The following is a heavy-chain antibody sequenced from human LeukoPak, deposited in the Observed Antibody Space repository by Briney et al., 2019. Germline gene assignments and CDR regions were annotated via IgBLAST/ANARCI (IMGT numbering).Heavy chain of an antibody. CDR1: GFIFDMHD. V-gene: IGHV3-30*02. J-gene: IGHJ4*02. D-gene: IGHD1-26*01. CDR2: IRSDGYHT. CDR3: ARSPGILGTNYFDY. Sequence: GGSLRLSCGASGFIFDMHDMHWVRQAPGKGLEWVAFIRSDGYHTYYADSVKGRFTITRDNYKNTVYLQMNSLRVEDMAVYYCARSPGILGTNYFDYWGQGTLVTVSS.